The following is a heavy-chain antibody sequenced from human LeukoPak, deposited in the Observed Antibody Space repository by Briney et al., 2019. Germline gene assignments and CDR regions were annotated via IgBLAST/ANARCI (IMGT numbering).Heavy chain of an antibody. J-gene: IGHJ5*02. CDR3: ARGPGAAAAIPGRRSGLDP. D-gene: IGHD2-2*02. Sequence: SETLSLTCAVYGGSFSGYHWSWIRQPPGKGLEWIGEINHSGSTNYNPSLKSRVTISVDTSKNQFSLKLSSVTAADTAVYYCARGPGAAAAIPGRRSGLDPWGQGTLVTVSS. V-gene: IGHV4-34*01. CDR2: INHSGST. CDR1: GGSFSGYH.